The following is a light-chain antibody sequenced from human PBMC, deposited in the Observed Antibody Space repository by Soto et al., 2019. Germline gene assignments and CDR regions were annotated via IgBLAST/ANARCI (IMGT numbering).Light chain of an antibody. V-gene: IGLV2-14*01. CDR2: DVS. Sequence: QSVLTQPASVSGSPGQSITISCTGTSSDVGGYNYVSWYQQHPGKAPKLMIYDVSNRPSGVSNRFSGSKSGNTASLTISGFQAEDEADYYCSSYTSSSTLVVFGVGTQLTVL. J-gene: IGLJ2*01. CDR1: SSDVGGYNY. CDR3: SSYTSSSTLVV.